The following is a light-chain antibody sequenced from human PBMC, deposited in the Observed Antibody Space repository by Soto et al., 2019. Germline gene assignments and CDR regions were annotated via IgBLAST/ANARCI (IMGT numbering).Light chain of an antibody. CDR3: QQYNNWPPYT. Sequence: EIVMTQSPATLSVSPGERATLSCRASQSVSNNLAWYQQKPGQAPRLLIYGASTRATGIPARFSGSGSGTYFTLTISSLQSEDFAVYYCQQYNNWPPYTFGQGTKLEIK. V-gene: IGKV3-15*01. CDR2: GAS. CDR1: QSVSNN. J-gene: IGKJ2*01.